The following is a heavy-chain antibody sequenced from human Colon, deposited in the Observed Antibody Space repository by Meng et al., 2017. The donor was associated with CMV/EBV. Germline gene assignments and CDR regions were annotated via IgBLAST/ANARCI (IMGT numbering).Heavy chain of an antibody. V-gene: IGHV3-20*04. J-gene: IGHJ4*02. Sequence: CAESGVRLDDVAMSWVRQDPGKRLEWVAGIAWNGANTQYSESVKGRFTDSRDNAKNSLYLQMNTLRDEDTALYYCAKDYMSACDSWGRGTLVTVSS. CDR3: AKDYMSACDS. CDR2: IAWNGANT. CDR1: GVRLDDVA. D-gene: IGHD2-21*01.